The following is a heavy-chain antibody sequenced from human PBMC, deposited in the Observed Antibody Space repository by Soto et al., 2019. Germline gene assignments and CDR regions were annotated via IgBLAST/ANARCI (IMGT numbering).Heavy chain of an antibody. D-gene: IGHD1-26*01. Sequence: EVQLVESGGGLVQPGGSLRLSCAASGFSFSDHYMEWVRQAPGKGLEWVGRIRKKANSYTTQYAEAVRGRFTLSRDDSKNSLFLQMNSLKTEDTAIYYCARTIMYSAPHYFDYSGQGTLVTVSS. CDR3: ARTIMYSAPHYFDY. CDR1: GFSFSDHY. CDR2: IRKKANSYTT. V-gene: IGHV3-72*01. J-gene: IGHJ4*02.